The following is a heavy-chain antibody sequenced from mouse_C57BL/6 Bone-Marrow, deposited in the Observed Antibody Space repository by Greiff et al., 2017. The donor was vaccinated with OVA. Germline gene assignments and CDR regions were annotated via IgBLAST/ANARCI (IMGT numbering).Heavy chain of an antibody. CDR1: GFTFSDYG. Sequence: EVKLVESGGGLVKPGGSLKLSCAASGFTFSDYGMHWVRQAPEKGLEWVAYISSGSSTIYDADTVKGRFTISRDNAKNTLFLQLTSLRSEDTAMYYCARKKLLDFDYWGQGTTLTVSS. V-gene: IGHV5-17*01. CDR2: ISSGSSTI. CDR3: ARKKLLDFDY. J-gene: IGHJ2*01.